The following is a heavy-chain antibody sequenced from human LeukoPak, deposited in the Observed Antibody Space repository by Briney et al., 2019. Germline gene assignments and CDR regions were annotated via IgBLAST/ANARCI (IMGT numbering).Heavy chain of an antibody. CDR1: GFTVSSNY. CDR3: ARGRIKLLHPYYYGMDV. D-gene: IGHD2-15*01. Sequence: GGSLRLSCAASGFTVSSNYMSWVRQAPGKGLEWVSVIYSGGSTYYADSVKGRFTISRDNSKNTLYLQMNSLRAEDTAVYYCARGRIKLLHPYYYGMDVWGQGTTVTVSS. V-gene: IGHV3-53*01. J-gene: IGHJ6*02. CDR2: IYSGGST.